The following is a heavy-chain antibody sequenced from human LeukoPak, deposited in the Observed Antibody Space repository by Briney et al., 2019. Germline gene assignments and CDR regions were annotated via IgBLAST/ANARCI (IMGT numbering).Heavy chain of an antibody. D-gene: IGHD3-16*01. CDR2: ISADSGKT. CDR1: GYTFRNYG. J-gene: IGHJ6*03. CDR3: ARVTDLKNYAYYFYMDV. Sequence: GASVKVSCKTSGYTFRNYGISWVRQAPGQGLEWMGWISADSGKTDYSQKFQGRVTMTTDTSTNTAYMEMRSLRPDDTAMYYCARVTDLKNYAYYFYMDVWGKGTTVTISS. V-gene: IGHV1-18*01.